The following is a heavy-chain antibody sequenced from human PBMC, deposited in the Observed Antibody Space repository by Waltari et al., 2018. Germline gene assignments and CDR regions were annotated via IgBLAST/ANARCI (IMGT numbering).Heavy chain of an antibody. D-gene: IGHD6-19*01. Sequence: EAQQVESGGDLVQPGGSLRLSCVVSGVTLSNYWMSWVRQAPGKGLEWVANINKDGTETYYVDSVRGRFTISKDDAKNSVYLQMNSLKVEDTAVYYCIRDYGSPYWGQGTLVTVSS. V-gene: IGHV3-7*03. CDR2: INKDGTET. CDR3: IRDYGSPY. CDR1: GVTLSNYW. J-gene: IGHJ4*02.